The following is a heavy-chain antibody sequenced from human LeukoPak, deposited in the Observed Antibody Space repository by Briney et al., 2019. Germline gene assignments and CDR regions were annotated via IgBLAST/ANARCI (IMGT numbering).Heavy chain of an antibody. V-gene: IGHV4-39*07. CDR2: IYYSGIT. CDR3: ARGVCGGDCQLDY. J-gene: IGHJ4*02. CDR1: GGSISSSSYY. Sequence: SETLSLTCSVSGGSISSSSYYWGWIRQPPGKGLEWIGSIYYSGITYYNPSLKSRVTISVDKSKNQFSLKLSSVTAADTAVYYCARGVCGGDCQLDYWGQGTLVTVSS. D-gene: IGHD2-21*02.